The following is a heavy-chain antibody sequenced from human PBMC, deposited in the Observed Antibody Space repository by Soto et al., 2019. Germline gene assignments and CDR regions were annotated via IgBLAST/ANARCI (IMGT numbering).Heavy chain of an antibody. D-gene: IGHD2-8*01. CDR1: GFAFQTYT. J-gene: IGHJ5*02. Sequence: EGQLVESGGGLVKPGGSLRLSCAASGFAFQTYTMEWLRQPPGKGLEWVSSITISGNYIYYADSVKGRFTISRDNGRNSVYRQMNSLRAEDKAVYYCENVGVLRTNCRWLDLWGQGTLVTVSS. CDR2: ITISGNYI. CDR3: ENVGVLRTNCRWLDL. V-gene: IGHV3-21*01.